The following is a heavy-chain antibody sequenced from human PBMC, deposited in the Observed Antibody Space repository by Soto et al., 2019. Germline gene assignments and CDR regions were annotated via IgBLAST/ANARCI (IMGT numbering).Heavy chain of an antibody. CDR2: IYYLGNT. V-gene: IGHV4-39*01. CDR3: SGFKEPAPRDADLEF. J-gene: IGHJ4*02. CDR1: DASITNNNFY. Sequence: PSKPLSITCAVSDASITNNNFYWGWVRQPPGKGLDWIGNIYYLGNTFYNPSLRSRVTIPADTSKNQFSLNLSSVTAADTAVYYCSGFKEPAPRDADLEFWGQGTL. D-gene: IGHD2-15*01.